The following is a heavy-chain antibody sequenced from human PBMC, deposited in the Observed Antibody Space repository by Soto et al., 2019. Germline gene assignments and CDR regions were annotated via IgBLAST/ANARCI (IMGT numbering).Heavy chain of an antibody. Sequence: GGSLRLSCAASGFTFSDYYMSWIRQAPGKGLEWVSYISSSGSTIYYADSVKGRFTISRDNAKNSLYLQMNSLRAEDTAVYYCARSHLYCDSSGYPDYWCQGTLVTVFS. CDR2: ISSSGSTI. CDR3: ARSHLYCDSSGYPDY. CDR1: GFTFSDYY. V-gene: IGHV3-11*01. J-gene: IGHJ4*02. D-gene: IGHD3-22*01.